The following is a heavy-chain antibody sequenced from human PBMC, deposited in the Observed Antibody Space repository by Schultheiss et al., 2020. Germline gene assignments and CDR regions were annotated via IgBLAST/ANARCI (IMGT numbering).Heavy chain of an antibody. CDR2: INYSGST. CDR1: GGSFRGYY. V-gene: IGHV4-34*01. J-gene: IGHJ4*02. CDR3: AREVGSGIAGVDY. Sequence: SETLSLTCAVYGGSFRGYYWSWIRQPPGKGLEWIGEINYSGSTNYNPSLKSRVTISVDTSKNQFSLKLTSVTAADTAIYYCAREVGSGIAGVDYWGQGTLVTVSS. D-gene: IGHD6-19*01.